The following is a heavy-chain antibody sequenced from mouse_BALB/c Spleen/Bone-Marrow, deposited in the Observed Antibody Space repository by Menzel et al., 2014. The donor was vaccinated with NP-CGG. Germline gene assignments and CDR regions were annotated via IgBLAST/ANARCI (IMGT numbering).Heavy chain of an antibody. CDR3: ARDGYGAMDY. CDR2: INPSSGYT. CDR1: GYTFTSYT. Sequence: VKLVESAAELARPGASVKMSCKASGYTFTSYTMHWVKQRPGQGLEWIGYINPSSGYTDYNQKFKDKTTLTADKSSSTACMQLSSLTSEDSAVYYCARDGYGAMDYWGQGTSVTVSS. D-gene: IGHD2-2*01. J-gene: IGHJ4*01. V-gene: IGHV1-4*02.